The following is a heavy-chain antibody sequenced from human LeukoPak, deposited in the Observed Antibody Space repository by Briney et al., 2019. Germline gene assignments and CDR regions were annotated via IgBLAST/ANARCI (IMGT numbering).Heavy chain of an antibody. CDR1: GYTFTSYD. J-gene: IGHJ5*02. CDR2: MNPNSGNT. CDR3: ARSRGIAVARWFDP. V-gene: IGHV1-8*01. Sequence: ASVKVSCKASGYTFTSYDINWVRQATGQGLEWMGWMNPNSGNTGYAQKFQGRVTMTRNTSISTAYMELSSLRSEDTAVYYCARSRGIAVARWFDPWGQGTLATVSS. D-gene: IGHD6-19*01.